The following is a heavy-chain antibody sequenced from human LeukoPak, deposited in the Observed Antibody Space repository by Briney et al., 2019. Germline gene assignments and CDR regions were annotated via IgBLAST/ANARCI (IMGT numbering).Heavy chain of an antibody. CDR2: IHHSGST. CDR1: GGSISSYY. V-gene: IGHV4-59*05. J-gene: IGHJ4*02. CDR3: ARYYYDSREPCYFDY. Sequence: PSETLSLTCTVSGGSISSYYWSWIRQPPGKGLQWIGSIHHSGSTYYNPSLKSRVTISVDTSKNQFSLKLSSVTAADTAVYYCARYYYDSREPCYFDYWGQGTLVTVSS. D-gene: IGHD3-22*01.